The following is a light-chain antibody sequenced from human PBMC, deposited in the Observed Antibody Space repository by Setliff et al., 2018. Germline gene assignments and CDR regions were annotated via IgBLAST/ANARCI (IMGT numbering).Light chain of an antibody. CDR2: EVT. V-gene: IGLV2-14*03. CDR3: LSYTSETTHAL. J-gene: IGLJ2*01. Sequence: QSALARPAAVSGSPGQSITISCAGSSSDVGGYNYVSWYQQHPGKAPKLMIYEVTKRPSGVSDRFSGSKSGNTASLTISGLQAEDEADYYCLSYTSETTHALFAGGTKVTVL. CDR1: SSDVGGYNY.